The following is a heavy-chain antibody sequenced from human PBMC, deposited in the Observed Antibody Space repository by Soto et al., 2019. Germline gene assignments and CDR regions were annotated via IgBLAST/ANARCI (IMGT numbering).Heavy chain of an antibody. V-gene: IGHV2-5*02. Sequence: QITLNESGPTVVKPTETLTLTCTFSGFSLTTSGVGVGWVRQSPGKAPEWLAFSYWDGDKRYSTSLKSRLSITKDTSKNQVVLTMANVDPADTATYYCAHRVLRAVFGLVTTTAIYFDFWGQGTPVVVSS. CDR1: GFSLTTSGVG. D-gene: IGHD3-3*01. J-gene: IGHJ4*02. CDR2: SYWDGDK. CDR3: AHRVLRAVFGLVTTTAIYFDF.